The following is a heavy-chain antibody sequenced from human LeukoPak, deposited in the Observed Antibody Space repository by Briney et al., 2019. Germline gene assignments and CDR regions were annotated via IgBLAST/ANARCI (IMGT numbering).Heavy chain of an antibody. Sequence: ASVKLSCKASGGTSTRHAISWVRQAPAQGLEWMGGIIPIFGTANYAQKFQGRVTITADESTSTAYMELSSLRSEDTAVYYCARGVPAASVLYYFDYWGQGTVVTVSS. V-gene: IGHV1-69*01. CDR1: GGTSTRHA. CDR2: IIPIFGTA. D-gene: IGHD2-2*01. CDR3: ARGVPAASVLYYFDY. J-gene: IGHJ4*02.